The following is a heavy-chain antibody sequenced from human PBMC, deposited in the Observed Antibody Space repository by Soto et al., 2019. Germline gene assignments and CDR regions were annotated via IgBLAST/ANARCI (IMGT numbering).Heavy chain of an antibody. CDR1: GYTFTGYY. CDR2: INPNSGGT. Sequence: GASVKVSCKASGYTFTGYYMHWVRQAPGQGLEWMGWINPNSGGTNYAQKFQGWVTMTRDTSISTAYMELSRLRSDDTAVYYCARADPPSYYYGMDVWDQGTTVTVSS. V-gene: IGHV1-2*04. CDR3: ARADPPSYYYGMDV. J-gene: IGHJ6*02.